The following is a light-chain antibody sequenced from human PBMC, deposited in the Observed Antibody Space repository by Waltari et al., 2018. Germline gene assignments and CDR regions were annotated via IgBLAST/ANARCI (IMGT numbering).Light chain of an antibody. CDR1: QSVRSSY. V-gene: IGKV3-20*01. CDR2: GAS. Sequence: EIVLTQSPGTLSLSPGERATLSCRASQSVRSSYLDWYQQKPGQAPRLLIDGASSSATGIPDRFSGSGSGTDVTLTISRLEPEDFAVYYCQQYGSSRCTFGQGTKLEIK. CDR3: QQYGSSRCT. J-gene: IGKJ2*02.